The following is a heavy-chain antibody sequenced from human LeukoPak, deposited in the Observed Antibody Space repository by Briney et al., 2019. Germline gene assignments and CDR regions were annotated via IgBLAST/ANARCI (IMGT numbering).Heavy chain of an antibody. CDR1: GFTFSIYG. J-gene: IGHJ4*02. CDR2: MRYDGGDT. Sequence: GGSLRLSCAASGFTFSIYGMHWVRQAPGKGLEWVAAMRYDGGDTYYADSVKGRFTISRDNSKNTLYLQMNSLRAEDTAVYFCVRGYDILTGYLHYFDYWGQGTLVTVSS. D-gene: IGHD3-9*01. V-gene: IGHV3-33*01. CDR3: VRGYDILTGYLHYFDY.